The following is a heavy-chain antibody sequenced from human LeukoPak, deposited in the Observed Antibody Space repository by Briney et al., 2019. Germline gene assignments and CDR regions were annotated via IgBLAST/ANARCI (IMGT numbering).Heavy chain of an antibody. Sequence: SETLSLTCTVSGGSISSSSYYWGWIRQPPGKGLEWIGPVYSSGSTYYNPSLKSRVTISVDTSKNQFSLKLSSVTAADTAVYYCARKITVWGSYPRHLSPFDYWGQGTLVTVSS. J-gene: IGHJ4*02. CDR1: GGSISSSSYY. D-gene: IGHD3-16*02. V-gene: IGHV4-39*01. CDR3: ARKITVWGSYPRHLSPFDY. CDR2: VYSSGST.